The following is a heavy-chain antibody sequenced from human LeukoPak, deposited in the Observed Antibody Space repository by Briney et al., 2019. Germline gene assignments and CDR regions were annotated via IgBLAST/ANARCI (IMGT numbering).Heavy chain of an antibody. J-gene: IGHJ4*02. CDR2: IHLSDGTT. CDR1: GYTFTSYY. Sequence: ESSVNVSCKASGYTFTSYYMHWVRQAPGQGLEWMGIIHLSDGTTSYAQKFQGRVTMTRDTSTSTVYMELTSLRSEDTAVYYCARSASGWHYFDYWGQGTLVTVSS. CDR3: ARSASGWHYFDY. D-gene: IGHD6-19*01. V-gene: IGHV1-46*01.